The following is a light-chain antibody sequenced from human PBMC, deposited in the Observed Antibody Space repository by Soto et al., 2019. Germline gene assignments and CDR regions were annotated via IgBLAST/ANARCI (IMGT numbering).Light chain of an antibody. CDR2: KTS. CDR3: QHWNDYSWT. J-gene: IGKJ1*01. Sequence: DIHMTQSPSTLSASVGDRVTITCRASQSISIWLAWYQQKPGKAPNLLIYKTSSLETGVPSRFSVSGSRTEFTLTISSLQPDDFATYYCQHWNDYSWTFGQGTKVEVK. V-gene: IGKV1-5*03. CDR1: QSISIW.